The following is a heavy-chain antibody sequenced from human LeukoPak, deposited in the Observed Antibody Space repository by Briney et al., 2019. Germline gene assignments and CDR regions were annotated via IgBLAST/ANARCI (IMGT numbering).Heavy chain of an antibody. CDR1: GYTFTGYY. CDR2: INPNSGGT. V-gene: IGHV1-2*02. D-gene: IGHD6-13*01. CDR3: AREGLAQLVRGDYFDY. Sequence: GASVKVSCKASGYTFTGYYMHWVRQAPGQGLEWMGWINPNSGGTNYAQKFQGRVTITADKSTSTAYMELSSLRSEDTAVYYCAREGLAQLVRGDYFDYWGQGTLVTVSS. J-gene: IGHJ4*02.